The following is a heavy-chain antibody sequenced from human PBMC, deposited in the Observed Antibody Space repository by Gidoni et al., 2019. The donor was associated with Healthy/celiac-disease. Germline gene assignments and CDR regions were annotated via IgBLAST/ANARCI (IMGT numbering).Heavy chain of an antibody. V-gene: IGHV3-23*04. CDR1: GFTFSRYA. CDR3: AKDAVYDSSGYPSYYFDY. CDR2: ISCSGGST. J-gene: IGHJ4*02. D-gene: IGHD3-22*01. Sequence: EVQLVESGGGLVQPGGSLRLSCEASGFTFSRYAMSWVRQAPGKGLEWVSAISCSGGSTYYADSVKGRFTISRDNSKNTLYLQMNSLRAEDTAVYYCAKDAVYDSSGYPSYYFDYWGQGTLVTVSS.